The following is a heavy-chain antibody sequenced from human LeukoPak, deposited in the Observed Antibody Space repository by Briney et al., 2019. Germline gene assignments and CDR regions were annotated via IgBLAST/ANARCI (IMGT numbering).Heavy chain of an antibody. Sequence: SETLSLTCTVSGGSISSGDYYWSWIRQPPGKGLEWIGRIYTSGSTNYNPSLKSRVTISVDTSKNQFSLKLSSVTAADTAVYYCARGRFLEWLNFYYYYMDVWGKGTTVTVSS. CDR1: GGSISSGDYY. D-gene: IGHD3-3*01. J-gene: IGHJ6*03. CDR2: IYTSGST. V-gene: IGHV4-61*02. CDR3: ARGRFLEWLNFYYYYMDV.